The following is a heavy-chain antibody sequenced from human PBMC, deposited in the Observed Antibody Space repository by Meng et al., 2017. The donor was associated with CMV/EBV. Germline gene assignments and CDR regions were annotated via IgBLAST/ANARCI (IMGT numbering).Heavy chain of an antibody. Sequence: GESLKISCAASGFTLRNYWIHWVRQAPGKGLMWVSRVNSDASSTNYADSVKGRFTFSRDNAKNSLYLQMNSLRAEDTAVYYCARERGRMIVVARGFDAFDIWGQGTMVTVSS. J-gene: IGHJ3*02. CDR3: ARERGRMIVVARGFDAFDI. CDR2: VNSDASST. CDR1: GFTLRNYW. D-gene: IGHD3-22*01. V-gene: IGHV3-74*01.